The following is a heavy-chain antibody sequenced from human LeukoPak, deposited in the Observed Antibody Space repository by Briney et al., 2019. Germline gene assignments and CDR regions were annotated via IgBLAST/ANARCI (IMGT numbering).Heavy chain of an antibody. V-gene: IGHV3-33*01. J-gene: IGHJ3*01. CDR1: GFTFSSYG. Sequence: GGSLRLSCAASGFTFSSYGMHWVRQAPGKGLEWVAVIWYDGSNKYYADSVKGRFTISRDNSKNTLYLQMNSLRAEDTAVYYCARGRGYSSSSDAFDVWGQGTRVTVSS. D-gene: IGHD6-6*01. CDR3: ARGRGYSSSSDAFDV. CDR2: IWYDGSNK.